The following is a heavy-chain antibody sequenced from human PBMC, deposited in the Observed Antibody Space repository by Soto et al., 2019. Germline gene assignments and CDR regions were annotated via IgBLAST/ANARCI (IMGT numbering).Heavy chain of an antibody. Sequence: PGGSLRLSCAASGFTFSSYAMHWVRQAPGKGLEWVAVISYDGSNKYYADSVKGRFTISRDNSKNTLYLQMNSLRAEDTAVYYCASYYGMDVWGKGTTVTVSS. CDR2: ISYDGSNK. CDR1: GFTFSSYA. CDR3: ASYYGMDV. J-gene: IGHJ6*04. V-gene: IGHV3-30-3*01.